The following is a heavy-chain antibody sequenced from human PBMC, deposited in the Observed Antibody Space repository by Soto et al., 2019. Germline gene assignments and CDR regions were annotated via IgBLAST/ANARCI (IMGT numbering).Heavy chain of an antibody. CDR2: ISYDGNNK. J-gene: IGHJ3*01. CDR1: GFTFRNFG. D-gene: IGHD2-8*02. CDR3: ATGVPVDAADL. V-gene: IGHV3-30*03. Sequence: QVQLVESGGGVVQPGRSLRLSCAASGFTFRNFGMSWVRQAPGKGLEWVAVISYDGNNKYYWDSVKGRFTISRDNSTNALYRQMNGPRVDDTAINYCATGVPVDAADLWGHGSMVIVSS.